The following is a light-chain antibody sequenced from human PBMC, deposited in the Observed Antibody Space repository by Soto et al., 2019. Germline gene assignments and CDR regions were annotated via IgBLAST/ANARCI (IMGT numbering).Light chain of an antibody. CDR2: SDD. J-gene: IGLJ3*02. CDR1: SSNIETNT. V-gene: IGLV1-44*01. CDR3: SAWDDSLNGGGL. Sequence: QPVLTQPPSASGTPGQTVTISCSGSSSNIETNTVTWYQQLPGTAPKLLIYSDDQRPSGVPDRFSGSKSGTSASLAISGLQSEDEADYYCSAWDDSLNGGGLFGGGTKLTVL.